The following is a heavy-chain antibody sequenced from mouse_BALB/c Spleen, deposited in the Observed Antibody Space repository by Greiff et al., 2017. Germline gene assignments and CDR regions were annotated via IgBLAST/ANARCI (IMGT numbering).Heavy chain of an antibody. D-gene: IGHD1-2*01. Sequence: QVQLKESGPELVKPGASVKMSCKASGYTFTDYVISWVKQRTGQGLEWIGEIYPGSGSTYYNEKFKGKATLTADKSSNTAYMQLSSLTSEDSAVYFCARKWRNSLLGEGYYWGQGTTLTVSS. CDR2: IYPGSGST. V-gene: IGHV1-77*01. J-gene: IGHJ2*01. CDR3: ARKWRNSLLGEGYY. CDR1: GYTFTDYV.